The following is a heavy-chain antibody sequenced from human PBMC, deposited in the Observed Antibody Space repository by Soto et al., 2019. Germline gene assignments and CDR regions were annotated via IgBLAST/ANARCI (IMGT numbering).Heavy chain of an antibody. CDR1: GYTFTSYG. V-gene: IGHV1-18*04. D-gene: IGHD3-22*01. CDR3: ARDTYDTTGYPLDY. Sequence: ASVKVSCKASGYTFTSYGISWVRQAPGQGLEWMGWISTFHGNTNYAQKFQGSVTMTTDTSTSTAYMELRSLTSDDTAIYYCARDTYDTTGYPLDYCGQLPLFTVPS. J-gene: IGHJ4*02. CDR2: ISTFHGNT.